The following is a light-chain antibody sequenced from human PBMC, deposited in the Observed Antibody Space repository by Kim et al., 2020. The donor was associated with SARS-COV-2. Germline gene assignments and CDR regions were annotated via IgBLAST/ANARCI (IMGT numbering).Light chain of an antibody. CDR1: SRSIATNY. Sequence: GKPVTSPFPRISRSIATNYAQWYQPRPGTAPTTIIYEDDQSPSGVPDRFSGSIDTSSNSASLTISGLKTDDEADLYCQAYDITKLVFWGGTQLTVL. J-gene: IGLJ3*02. CDR3: QAYDITKLV. V-gene: IGLV6-57*03. CDR2: EDD.